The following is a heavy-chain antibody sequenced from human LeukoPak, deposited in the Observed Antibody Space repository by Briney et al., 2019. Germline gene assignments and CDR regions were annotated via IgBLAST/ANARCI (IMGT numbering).Heavy chain of an antibody. Sequence: GGSLRLSCAASGFTFSDYYMSWIRQAPGQGLEWVSYISSSGSTIYYADSVKGRFTISRDNAKNSLYLQMNSLRAEDTAVYYCARNGLWFGELVYYYYMDVWGKGTTVTVSS. V-gene: IGHV3-11*04. CDR3: ARNGLWFGELVYYYYMDV. CDR2: ISSSGSTI. J-gene: IGHJ6*03. CDR1: GFTFSDYY. D-gene: IGHD3-10*01.